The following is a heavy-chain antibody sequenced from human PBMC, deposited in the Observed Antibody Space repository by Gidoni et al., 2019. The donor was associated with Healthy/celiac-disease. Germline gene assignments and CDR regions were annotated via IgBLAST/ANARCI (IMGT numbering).Heavy chain of an antibody. CDR3: ALSENYYYYGMDV. V-gene: IGHV4-34*01. CDR1: GGSFSGYY. CDR2: INHSGST. Sequence: QVQLQQWGAGLLKPSETLSLTCAVYGGSFSGYYWSWIRQPPGKGLEWIGEINHSGSTNDNPSLKSRVTISVDTSKNQFSLKLSSVTAADTAVYYCALSENYYYYGMDVWGQGTTVTVSS. J-gene: IGHJ6*02.